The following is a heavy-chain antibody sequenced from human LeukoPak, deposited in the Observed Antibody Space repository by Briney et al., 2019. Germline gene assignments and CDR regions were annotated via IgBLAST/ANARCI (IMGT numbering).Heavy chain of an antibody. V-gene: IGHV4-59*08. J-gene: IGHJ4*02. D-gene: IGHD1-26*01. CDR1: GGPISTYY. CDR3: ARHGGSYDFDF. CDR2: IYYSGTP. Sequence: PSETLSLTSTVSGGPISTYYWSWIRQPPGKGLEWIGYIYYSGTPNYNPTLKSRVTMSVDTSKNQFSLKLGSVTAADTAVYYCARHGGSYDFDFWGQGTLVTVSS.